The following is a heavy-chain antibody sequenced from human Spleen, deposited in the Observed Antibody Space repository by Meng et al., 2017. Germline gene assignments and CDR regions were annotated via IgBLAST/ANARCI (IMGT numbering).Heavy chain of an antibody. V-gene: IGHV4-39*07. CDR3: ARDIDYGAGIFDY. D-gene: IGHD4/OR15-4a*01. Sequence: SETLSLTCIVSGAPLSSSSYYWGWIRQPPGKGLEWIGTIDDSGSTHYNPSLKSRVTISEDTSKNQFSLRLSSVTAADTDGYYCARDIDYGAGIFDYWGQGTLVTVSS. CDR2: IDDSGST. CDR1: GAPLSSSSYY. J-gene: IGHJ4*02.